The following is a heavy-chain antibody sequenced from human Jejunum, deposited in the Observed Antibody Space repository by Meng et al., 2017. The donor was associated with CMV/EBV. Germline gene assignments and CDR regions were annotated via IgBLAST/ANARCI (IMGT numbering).Heavy chain of an antibody. V-gene: IGHV3-30*02. CDR3: AKDWALKYDGSGYYHLAH. CDR2: IRFDGNNK. J-gene: IGHJ1*01. CDR1: FSDYG. Sequence: FSDYGMHWVRKTPGKGLEWVAFIRFDGNNKYHADSVKGRFTISRDNSKNTLYLDMNIVTTEDTALYYCAKDWALKYDGSGYYHLAHWGRGALVTVSS. D-gene: IGHD3-22*01.